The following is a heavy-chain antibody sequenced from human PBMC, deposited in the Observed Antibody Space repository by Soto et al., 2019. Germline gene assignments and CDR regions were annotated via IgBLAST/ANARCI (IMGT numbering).Heavy chain of an antibody. CDR1: GYTFSNYG. Sequence: ASVQVSYKASGYTFSNYGINWVRQAPGQGLEWMGWISPFTGDTHYTQSLQGRVTMTTDTSTSTAYMELRSLRSADTAVYYCARSCSGGSCHSAYWGQGTLVTVSS. CDR3: ARSCSGGSCHSAY. D-gene: IGHD2-15*01. J-gene: IGHJ4*02. V-gene: IGHV1-18*04. CDR2: ISPFTGDT.